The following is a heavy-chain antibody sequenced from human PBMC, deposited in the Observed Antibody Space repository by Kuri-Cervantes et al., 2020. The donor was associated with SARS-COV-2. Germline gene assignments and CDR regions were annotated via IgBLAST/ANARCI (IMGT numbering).Heavy chain of an antibody. CDR3: AKDPTRNSGSDFDY. V-gene: IGHV3-23*01. CDR1: GFTFDDYG. D-gene: IGHD1-26*01. Sequence: GGSLRLSCAASGFTFDDYGMSWVRQAPGKGLEWVSAISGSGGSTYYADSVKGRFTISRDNSKNTLYLQMNSPRAEDTAVYYCAKDPTRNSGSDFDYWGQGTLVTVSS. CDR2: ISGSGGST. J-gene: IGHJ4*02.